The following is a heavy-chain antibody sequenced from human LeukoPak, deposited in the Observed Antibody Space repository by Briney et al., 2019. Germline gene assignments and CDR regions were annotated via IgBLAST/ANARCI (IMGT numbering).Heavy chain of an antibody. D-gene: IGHD2-15*01. CDR3: ARWRRYCSGGSCYLFDY. Sequence: GSLTLSCAASGFTFSSYSMNWVRQAPGKGLEWVSSISSSSSYIYYADSVKGRFTISRDNAKNSLYLQMNSLRAEDTAVYYCARWRRYCSGGSCYLFDYWGQGTLVTVSS. J-gene: IGHJ4*02. CDR1: GFTFSSYS. V-gene: IGHV3-21*01. CDR2: ISSSSSYI.